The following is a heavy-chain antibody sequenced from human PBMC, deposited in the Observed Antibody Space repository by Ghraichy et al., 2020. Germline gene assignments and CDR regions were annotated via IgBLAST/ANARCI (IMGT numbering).Heavy chain of an antibody. Sequence: SETLSLTCTVSGGSISSYYWSWIRQPPGKGLEWIGYIYYSGSTNYNPSLKSRVTISVDTSKNQFSLKLSSVTAADTAVYYCARDRRDGYNYWYYGMDVWGQGTTVTVSS. D-gene: IGHD5-24*01. CDR2: IYYSGST. J-gene: IGHJ6*02. CDR3: ARDRRDGYNYWYYGMDV. V-gene: IGHV4-59*01. CDR1: GGSISSYY.